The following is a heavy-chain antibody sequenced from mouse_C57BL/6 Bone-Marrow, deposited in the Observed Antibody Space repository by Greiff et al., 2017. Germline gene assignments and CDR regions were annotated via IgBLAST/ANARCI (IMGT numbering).Heavy chain of an antibody. CDR2: IYPGDGDT. D-gene: IGHD3-1*01. CDR3: ARYSSLDY. CDR1: GYAFSSSW. Sequence: VKLMESGPELVKPGASVKISCKASGYAFSSSWMNWVKQRPGKGLEWIGRIYPGDGDTNYNGKFKGKATLTADKSSSTAYMQLSSLTSEDSAVYFCARYSSLDYWGQGTTLTVSS. J-gene: IGHJ2*01. V-gene: IGHV1-82*01.